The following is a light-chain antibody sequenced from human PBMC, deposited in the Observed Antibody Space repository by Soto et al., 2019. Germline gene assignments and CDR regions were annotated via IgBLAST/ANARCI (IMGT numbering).Light chain of an antibody. V-gene: IGKV1-39*01. CDR3: QQSYSTPQT. J-gene: IGKJ1*01. Sequence: DIQMTQSPSSLSASVGDRVTITCRASQSISSYLNWYQQKPGKAPKLLIYAASSLQSGVPSRFNGSGSGTDFTLTISSLQPEDFATYYCQQSYSTPQTCGQGTKVEIK. CDR2: AAS. CDR1: QSISSY.